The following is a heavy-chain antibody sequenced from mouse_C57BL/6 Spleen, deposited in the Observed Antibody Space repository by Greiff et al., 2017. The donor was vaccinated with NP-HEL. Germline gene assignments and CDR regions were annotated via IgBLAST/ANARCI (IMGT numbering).Heavy chain of an antibody. Sequence: DVKLVESGGDLVKPGGSLKLSCAASGFTFSSYGMSWVRQTPDKRLEWVATISSGGSYTYYPDSVKGRFTISRDNAKNTLYLQMSSLKSEDTAMYYCARIYYDYDGYAMDYWGQGTSVTVSS. CDR2: ISSGGSYT. D-gene: IGHD2-4*01. V-gene: IGHV5-6*02. CDR1: GFTFSSYG. J-gene: IGHJ4*01. CDR3: ARIYYDYDGYAMDY.